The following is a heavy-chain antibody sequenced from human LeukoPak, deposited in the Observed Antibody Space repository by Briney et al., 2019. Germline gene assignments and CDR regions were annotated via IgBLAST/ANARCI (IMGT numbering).Heavy chain of an antibody. CDR2: IYYSGSN. V-gene: IGHV4-38-2*01. CDR3: ARNDSSGYFDY. D-gene: IGHD3-22*01. Sequence: PSETLSLTCAVSGYSISSGYYWGWIRQPPGKGLEWIGSIYYSGSNHYNPSLKSRVTISADTSKNQFSLKLNSVTAADTAVYYCARNDSSGYFDYWGQGTLVTVSS. CDR1: GYSISSGYY. J-gene: IGHJ4*02.